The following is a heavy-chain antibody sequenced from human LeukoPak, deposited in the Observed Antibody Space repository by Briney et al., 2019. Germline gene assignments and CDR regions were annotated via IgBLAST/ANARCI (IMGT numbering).Heavy chain of an antibody. J-gene: IGHJ4*02. V-gene: IGHV3-7*03. CDR1: GFTFSSSW. D-gene: IGHD3-22*01. CDR2: IKEDGSQK. Sequence: PGGSLGLSCAASGFTFSSSWMTWVRQAPGKGLEWVANIKEDGSQKNYVDSVKGRFTISRDNAKNSLYLQMNSLRAEDTAVYYCAKVPQAMVITPGFDYWGQGTLVTVSS. CDR3: AKVPQAMVITPGFDY.